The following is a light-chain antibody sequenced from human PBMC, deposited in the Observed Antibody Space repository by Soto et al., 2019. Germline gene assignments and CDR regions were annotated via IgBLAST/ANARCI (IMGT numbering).Light chain of an antibody. V-gene: IGLV1-51*01. J-gene: IGLJ2*01. CDR1: SSNIGSNY. Sequence: QSVLTQPPSVSAAPGQKVTLSCSGSSSNIGSNYVAWYQQLPGTAPKLIIFDNTARPSGIPDRFSASKSGTSATLGITGLQTRVEGDYYCATWDSSLSLVVFGGGTKVTVL. CDR2: DNT. CDR3: ATWDSSLSLVV.